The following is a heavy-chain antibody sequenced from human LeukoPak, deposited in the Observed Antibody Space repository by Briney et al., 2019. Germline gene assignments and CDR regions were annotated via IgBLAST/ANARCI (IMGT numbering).Heavy chain of an antibody. CDR1: GYTFTNYG. V-gene: IGHV1-18*01. D-gene: IGHD6-13*01. Sequence: ASVKVSCKASGYTFTNYGISWVGQAPGQGLEWMGWISTYSGNTNYAQKLQGRVTMTTDTSTSTAYMELRSLRSDDTAVYYCARDLYSSSWLGDYWGQGTLVTVSS. CDR2: ISTYSGNT. J-gene: IGHJ4*02. CDR3: ARDLYSSSWLGDY.